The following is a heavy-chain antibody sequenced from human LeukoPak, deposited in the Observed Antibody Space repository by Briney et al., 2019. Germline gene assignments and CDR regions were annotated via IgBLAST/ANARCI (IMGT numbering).Heavy chain of an antibody. J-gene: IGHJ4*02. V-gene: IGHV1-2*02. CDR3: ARDHYYTSGSPSFDY. Sequence: SGGTDYAQKFQGRVTMTRDTSITTAYMELDSLRSDDTAVYYCARDHYYTSGSPSFDYWGQGTPVTVSS. CDR2: SGGT. D-gene: IGHD3-10*01.